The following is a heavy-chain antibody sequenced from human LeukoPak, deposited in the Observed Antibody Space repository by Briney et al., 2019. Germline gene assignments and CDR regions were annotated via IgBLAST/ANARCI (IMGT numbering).Heavy chain of an antibody. CDR1: GFTFSSYG. V-gene: IGHV3-9*01. Sequence: PGRSLRLSCAASGFTFSSYGMHWVRQAPGKGLEWVSGISWNSGSIGYADSVKGRFTISRDNAKNSLYLQMNSLRAEDTALYYCAKGAQYYDFWSGLAYWGQGTLVTVSS. CDR2: ISWNSGSI. CDR3: AKGAQYYDFWSGLAY. J-gene: IGHJ4*02. D-gene: IGHD3-3*01.